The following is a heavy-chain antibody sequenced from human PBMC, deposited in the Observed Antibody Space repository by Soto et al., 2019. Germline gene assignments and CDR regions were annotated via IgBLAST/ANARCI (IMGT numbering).Heavy chain of an antibody. V-gene: IGHV3-30*03. D-gene: IGHD2-15*01. Sequence: GGSLRLSCAASGFTFSVYGMHWVRQAPGKGLEWVAVMSNDGSNQYYADSVRGRFTISRDNSKNTLYLQMNSLRAEDTAVYYCARDPVAATLNYFFDYWGQGALVTVSS. CDR3: ARDPVAATLNYFFDY. CDR1: GFTFSVYG. J-gene: IGHJ4*02. CDR2: MSNDGSNQ.